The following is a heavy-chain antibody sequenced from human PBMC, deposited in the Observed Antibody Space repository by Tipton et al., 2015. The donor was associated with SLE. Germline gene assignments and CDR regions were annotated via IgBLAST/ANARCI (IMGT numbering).Heavy chain of an antibody. V-gene: IGHV4-59*01. D-gene: IGHD3-3*01. CDR3: AGSYYDFWSADGGAFDI. Sequence: TLSLTCTVSGGSISSYYWSWIRQPPGKGLEWIGYIYYSGSTNYNPSLKSRVTISVDTSKNQFSLKLSSVTAADTAVYYCAGSYYDFWSADGGAFDIWGQGTMVTVSS. CDR1: GGSISSYY. CDR2: IYYSGST. J-gene: IGHJ3*02.